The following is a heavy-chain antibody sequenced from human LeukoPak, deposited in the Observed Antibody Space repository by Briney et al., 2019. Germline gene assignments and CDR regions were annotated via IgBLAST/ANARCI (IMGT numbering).Heavy chain of an antibody. D-gene: IGHD1-26*01. CDR3: TRAIVGATTGWFDP. CDR1: GYTFTSYY. J-gene: IGHJ5*02. Sequence: ASVKVSCKASGYTFTSYYMHWVRQAPGQGLEWMGIINPSGGSTSHAQKFQGRVTMTRDTSTSTVYMELSSLRSEDTAVYYCTRAIVGATTGWFDPWGQGTLVTVPS. V-gene: IGHV1-46*01. CDR2: INPSGGST.